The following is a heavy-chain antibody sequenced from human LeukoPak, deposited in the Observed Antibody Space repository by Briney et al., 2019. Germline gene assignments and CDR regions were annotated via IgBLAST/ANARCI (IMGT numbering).Heavy chain of an antibody. D-gene: IGHD1-26*01. J-gene: IGHJ4*02. CDR1: GFTVSSNY. V-gene: IGHV3-53*01. CDR3: ARGEAVGFTVERLW. Sequence: GGSLRLSCAASGFTVSSNYMGWVRQAPGKGLKWVSVIYGDGSSYYADSVKGRFTISRDNSKNTLHLQMNSLRAEDTAVYYCARGEAVGFTVERLWWGQGTLVTVSS. CDR2: IYGDGSS.